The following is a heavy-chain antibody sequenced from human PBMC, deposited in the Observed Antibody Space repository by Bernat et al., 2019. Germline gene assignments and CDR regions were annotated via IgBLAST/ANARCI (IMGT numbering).Heavy chain of an antibody. Sequence: EVQLVESGGGVVRPGGSLRLSCAASGFTFDDYGMSWVRQAPGKGLEWVSGINWNGGSTGYADSVKGRFTISRDNAKNSLYLQMNSLRAEDTALYYCARDRMPSSGYYKYYFDYWGQGTTVTVSS. CDR3: ARDRMPSSGYYKYYFDY. CDR2: INWNGGST. V-gene: IGHV3-20*04. J-gene: IGHJ4*03. CDR1: GFTFDDYG. D-gene: IGHD3-22*01.